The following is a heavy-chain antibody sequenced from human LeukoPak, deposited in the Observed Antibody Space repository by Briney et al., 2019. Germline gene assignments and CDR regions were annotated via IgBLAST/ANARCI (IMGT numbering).Heavy chain of an antibody. V-gene: IGHV1-46*01. J-gene: IGHJ3*02. CDR3: SRVTLYAFDI. CDR1: GNTFSSYF. CDR2: IGPSGGTT. D-gene: IGHD4-23*01. Sequence: GASLKVSCKASGNTFSSYFIHWVRQAPGHGLEWMGIIGPSGGTTSYAQEFQGRVTMTRDTSTSTVYMELSSLRSEDTAVYYCSRVTLYAFDIWGQGTMVTVSS.